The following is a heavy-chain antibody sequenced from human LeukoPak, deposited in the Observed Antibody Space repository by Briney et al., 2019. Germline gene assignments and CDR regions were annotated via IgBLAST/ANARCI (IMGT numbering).Heavy chain of an antibody. CDR1: GGSISSSSYY. J-gene: IGHJ4*02. Sequence: PSETLSLTCTVSGGSISSSSYYWGWIRQPPGKGLEWIGSIYYSGSTYYNPSLKSRVTISVDTSKNQFSLKLSSVTAADTAVYYCARDRKLTYYYDSSGYYSGGILDYWGQGTLVTVSS. CDR2: IYYSGST. D-gene: IGHD3-22*01. V-gene: IGHV4-39*07. CDR3: ARDRKLTYYYDSSGYYSGGILDY.